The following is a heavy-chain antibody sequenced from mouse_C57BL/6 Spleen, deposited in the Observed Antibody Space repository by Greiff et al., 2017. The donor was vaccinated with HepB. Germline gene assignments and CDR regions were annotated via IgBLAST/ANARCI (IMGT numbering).Heavy chain of an antibody. CDR2: ISDGGSYT. J-gene: IGHJ1*03. D-gene: IGHD1-1*01. V-gene: IGHV5-4*01. CDR3: AREDYYGSSYGYFDV. CDR1: GFTFSSYA. Sequence: EVKLVESGGGLVKPGGSLKLSCAASGFTFSSYAMSWVRQTPEKRLEWVATISDGGSYTYYPDNVKGRFTISRDNAKNNLFLQMSHLKSEDTAMYYYAREDYYGSSYGYFDVWGTGTTVTVSS.